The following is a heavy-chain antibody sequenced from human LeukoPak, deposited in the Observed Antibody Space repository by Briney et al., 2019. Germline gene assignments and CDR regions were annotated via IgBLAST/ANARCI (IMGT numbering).Heavy chain of an antibody. CDR1: GGSFSGYY. J-gene: IGHJ4*02. CDR2: IYTSGST. V-gene: IGHV4-4*07. CDR3: AREEGSAFWSGYYRN. Sequence: PSETLSLTCAVYGGSFSGYYWSWIRQPAGKGLEWIGRIYTSGSTNYNPSLKSQVTISVDTSKNQFSLKLSSVTATDTAVYYCAREEGSAFWSGYYRNWGQGTLVTVSS. D-gene: IGHD3-3*01.